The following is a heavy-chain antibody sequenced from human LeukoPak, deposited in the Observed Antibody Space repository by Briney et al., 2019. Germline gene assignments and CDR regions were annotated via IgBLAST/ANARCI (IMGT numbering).Heavy chain of an antibody. V-gene: IGHV3-53*01. CDR2: IYSGGST. D-gene: IGHD6-13*01. Sequence: TGGSLRLSCAASGFTVSSNYMSWVRQAPGKGLEWVSVIYSGGSTYYADSVKGRFTISRDNSKNTLYLQMNSLRAEDTALYYCARVESIAPAASDYWGQGTLVTVSS. CDR3: ARVESIAPAASDY. CDR1: GFTVSSNY. J-gene: IGHJ4*02.